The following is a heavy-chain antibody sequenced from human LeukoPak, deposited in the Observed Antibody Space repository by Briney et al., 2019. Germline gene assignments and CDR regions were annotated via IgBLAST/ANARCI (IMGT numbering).Heavy chain of an antibody. CDR3: ARSEAVAWSFDL. Sequence: GGSLRLSCAASGFTFSAYWMHWVRQAPGKGLVGVSRLNTDGRDTRYADSVQGRFTISRDNAKNTLYLQMNSLRAEDTAVYYCARSEAVAWSFDLWGRGTLVTVSS. V-gene: IGHV3-74*01. CDR2: LNTDGRDT. CDR1: GFTFSAYW. D-gene: IGHD6-19*01. J-gene: IGHJ2*01.